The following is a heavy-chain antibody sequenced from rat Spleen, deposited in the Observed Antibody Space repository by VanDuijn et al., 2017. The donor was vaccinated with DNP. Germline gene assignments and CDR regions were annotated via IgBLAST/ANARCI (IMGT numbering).Heavy chain of an antibody. CDR3: ARQRVMYTTATGFAY. CDR2: ISISGSTT. CDR1: GLTFSIYD. J-gene: IGHJ3*01. D-gene: IGHD1-6*01. V-gene: IGHV5-25*01. Sequence: EVQLVESGGGLVQPGRSMKLSCAASGLTFSIYDMAWVRQAPKGGLEWVATISISGSTTSYPDSVKGRFTISRDNAKSCLYLHMNSLKSEDTATYYCARQRVMYTTATGFAYWGQGTLVTVSS.